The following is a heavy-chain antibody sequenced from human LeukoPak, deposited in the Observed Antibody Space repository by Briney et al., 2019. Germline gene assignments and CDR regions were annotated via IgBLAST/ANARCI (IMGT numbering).Heavy chain of an antibody. CDR1: GGSISSYY. D-gene: IGHD4-17*01. J-gene: IGHJ4*02. CDR2: IYYSGST. V-gene: IGHV4-59*01. Sequence: SETLSLTCTVSGGSISSYYWSWIRQPPGKGLEWIGYIYYSGSTNYNPSLKSRVTISVDTSKNQFSLKLSSVTAADTAVYYCVRATVATGFDYWGQGTLVTVSS. CDR3: VRATVATGFDY.